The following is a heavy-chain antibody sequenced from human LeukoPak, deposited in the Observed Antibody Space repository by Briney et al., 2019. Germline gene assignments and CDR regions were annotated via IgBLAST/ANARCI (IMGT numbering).Heavy chain of an antibody. J-gene: IGHJ4*02. Sequence: PGRSLRLSCAASGFTFDDYAMHWVRQAPGKGLEWVSGISWNSGSIGYADSVKGRFTISRDNAKNSLYLQMNSLRAEDTALYYRAKDLRDGYNINYFDYWGQGTLVTVSS. CDR3: AKDLRDGYNINYFDY. V-gene: IGHV3-9*01. CDR2: ISWNSGSI. CDR1: GFTFDDYA. D-gene: IGHD5-24*01.